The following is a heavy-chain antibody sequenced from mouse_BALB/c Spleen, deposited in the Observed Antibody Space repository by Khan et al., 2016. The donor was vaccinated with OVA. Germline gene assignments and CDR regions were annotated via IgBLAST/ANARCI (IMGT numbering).Heavy chain of an antibody. Sequence: EVQLQQSGPELVKPGASVKISCKASGYSFTGYFMNWVMQSHGKSLEWIGRINPHIGETFYNQTFKGKATLTVDESSSQAHLDLRRLASADYAVYDCARKNGSDCGYWGQGTTLTVSS. D-gene: IGHD1-1*01. CDR1: GYSFTGYF. CDR3: ARKNGSDCGY. J-gene: IGHJ2*01. CDR2: INPHIGET. V-gene: IGHV1-20*02.